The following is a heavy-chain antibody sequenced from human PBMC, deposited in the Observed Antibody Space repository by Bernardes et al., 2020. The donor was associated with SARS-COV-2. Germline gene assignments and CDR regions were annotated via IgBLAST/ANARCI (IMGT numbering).Heavy chain of an antibody. CDR3: ARDFGGNSDY. Sequence: GSLRLSCAASGFTLTSYWMHWVRQGPGKGLEWVSRMNEDGSITNYADSVRGRFTISRDNAENTLFLQMNSLRVEDTAVYYCARDFGGNSDYWGQGTLVTVSS. CDR1: GFTLTSYW. CDR2: MNEDGSIT. D-gene: IGHD2-15*01. V-gene: IGHV3-74*01. J-gene: IGHJ4*02.